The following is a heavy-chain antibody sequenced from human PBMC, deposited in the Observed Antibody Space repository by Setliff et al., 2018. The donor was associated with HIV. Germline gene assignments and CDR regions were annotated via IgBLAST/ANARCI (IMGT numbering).Heavy chain of an antibody. CDR1: GGSISIISYY. CDR3: ARGRDYTGSWFRPFYLDF. Sequence: SETLSLTCTVSGGSISIISYYWGWIRQPPGKGLEYIGSIYYSGSTYYNPSLKSRVTISVDTSKNQFSLNLSSVTAADTAIYYCARGRDYTGSWFRPFYLDFWGHGNLVTVSS. V-gene: IGHV4-39*01. J-gene: IGHJ4*01. D-gene: IGHD3-3*01. CDR2: IYYSGST.